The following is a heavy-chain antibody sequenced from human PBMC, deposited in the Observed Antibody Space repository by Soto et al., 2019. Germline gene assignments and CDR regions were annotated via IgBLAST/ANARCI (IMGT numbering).Heavy chain of an antibody. V-gene: IGHV3-33*06. CDR3: GKDIRSGSIDY. Sequence: PGGSLRLSCAASGDRITNNGMHWVRQAPGKGLEWVALIWAHGTDQYYADSVKGRFTVSRDTSTNTVYLQMNSLRAEDTARYYCGKDIRSGSIDYWGQGTLVTVSS. CDR1: GDRITNNG. D-gene: IGHD1-1*01. CDR2: IWAHGTDQ. J-gene: IGHJ4*02.